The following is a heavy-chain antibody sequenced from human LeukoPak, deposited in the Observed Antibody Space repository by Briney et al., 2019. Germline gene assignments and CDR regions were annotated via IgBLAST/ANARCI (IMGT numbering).Heavy chain of an antibody. CDR1: GFTFTNYA. J-gene: IGHJ4*02. CDR2: ISGSGGST. V-gene: IGHV3-23*01. CDR3: AKDIAVLFVEVGDGLRGDFDY. D-gene: IGHD2-2*01. Sequence: PGGSLRLSCAASGFTFTNYAMTWVRQAPGRGLEWVSGISGSGGSTYYADSVKGRFIISRDNSKNTLYLQMNSLRAEDTAVYYCAKDIAVLFVEVGDGLRGDFDYWGQGTLVTVSS.